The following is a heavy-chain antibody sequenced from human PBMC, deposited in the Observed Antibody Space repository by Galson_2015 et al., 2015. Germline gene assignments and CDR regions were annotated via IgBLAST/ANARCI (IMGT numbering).Heavy chain of an antibody. D-gene: IGHD2-2*01. CDR2: ISYSGST. Sequence: ETLSLPCTVSGGSVTSDTYYWSWIRQPPGKALEWIGYISYSGSTNYNPSLKSRVIISLDTSKNQFSLRLTSVTAADTAVYYCARGHCTSPTCSFDHWGQGPLVTVSS. V-gene: IGHV4-61*01. CDR3: ARGHCTSPTCSFDH. J-gene: IGHJ4*02. CDR1: GGSVTSDTYY.